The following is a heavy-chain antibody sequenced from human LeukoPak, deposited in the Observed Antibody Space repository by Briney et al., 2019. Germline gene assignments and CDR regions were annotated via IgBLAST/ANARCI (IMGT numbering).Heavy chain of an antibody. CDR2: IYYSGST. V-gene: IGHV4-39*07. Sequence: PSETLSLTCTVSGGSISSSSYYWGWIRQPPGKGLEWIGSIYYSGSTYYNPSLKSRVTISVDTSKNQFSLKLSSVTAADTAVYYCARVDFWSGYAFDYWGQGTLVTVSS. J-gene: IGHJ4*02. CDR3: ARVDFWSGYAFDY. D-gene: IGHD3-3*01. CDR1: GGSISSSSYY.